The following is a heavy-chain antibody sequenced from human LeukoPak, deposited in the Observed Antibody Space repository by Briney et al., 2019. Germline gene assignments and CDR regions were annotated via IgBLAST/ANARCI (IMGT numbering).Heavy chain of an antibody. CDR3: ARLRGFIDY. J-gene: IGHJ4*02. V-gene: IGHV3-11*01. CDR1: GFIFSDYY. CDR2: FSSSAGSSV. Sequence: GGSLRLSCAACGFIFSDYYMSWVRQAPGGGLEWVAYFSSSAGSSVYYADSVKGRFTISRDNANNSLSLQMNGLRADDSAVYYCARLRGFIDYWGQGTVVTVSS. D-gene: IGHD3-10*01.